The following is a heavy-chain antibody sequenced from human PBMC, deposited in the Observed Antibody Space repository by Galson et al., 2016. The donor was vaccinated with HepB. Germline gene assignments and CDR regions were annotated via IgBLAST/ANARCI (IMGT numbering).Heavy chain of an antibody. D-gene: IGHD4-23*01. J-gene: IGHJ6*02. CDR3: ARRGGRYYYYGMDV. V-gene: IGHV4-34*01. CDR1: GGSFSGYY. Sequence: SETLSLTCAIYGGSFSGYYWSWIRQPPGKGLEWIGEINHSGSTIYNPSLKSRVTISVDTSKNQFSLKLSSVTAADTAVYYCARRGGRYYYYGMDVWGQGTTVTVSS. CDR2: INHSGST.